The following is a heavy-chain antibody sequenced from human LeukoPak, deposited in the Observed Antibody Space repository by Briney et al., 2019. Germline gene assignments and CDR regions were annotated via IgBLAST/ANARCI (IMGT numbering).Heavy chain of an antibody. D-gene: IGHD3-22*01. J-gene: IGHJ4*02. CDR3: ARVDDSSGYYRYYFDY. CDR1: GGSISSYY. Sequence: PSETLSLTCTVSGGSISSYYWSWIRQPPGKGLEWIGYIYYSGSTNYNPSLKSRVTISVDTSKNQFSLKLSSVTAADTAVYYCARVDDSSGYYRYYFDYWGQGTLVTVSS. CDR2: IYYSGST. V-gene: IGHV4-59*01.